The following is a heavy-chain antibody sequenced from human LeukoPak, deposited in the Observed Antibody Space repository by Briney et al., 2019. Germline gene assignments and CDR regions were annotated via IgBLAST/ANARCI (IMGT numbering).Heavy chain of an antibody. V-gene: IGHV1-46*01. J-gene: IGHJ4*02. CDR1: GYTFTSYY. D-gene: IGHD5-12*01. CDR3: ARVGKYSGYDQYYFDY. CDR2: INPSGGST. Sequence: WASVKVSCKASGYTFTSYYMHWVRQAPGQGLEWMGIINPSGGSTSYAQKFQGRVTMTRDTSTSTVYMELSSLRSEDTAVYYCARVGKYSGYDQYYFDYWGQGTLVTVSS.